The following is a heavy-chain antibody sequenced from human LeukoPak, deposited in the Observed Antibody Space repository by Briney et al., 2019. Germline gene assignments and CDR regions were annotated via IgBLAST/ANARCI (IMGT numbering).Heavy chain of an antibody. CDR1: GYTFTSYG. Sequence: ASVKVSCKASGYTFTSYGISWVRQAPGQGLEWMGWISAYNGNTNYAQKLQGRVTMTTDTSTSTAYMELRSLRSDDTAVYYCARSQLVHFGDYYYGTDVWGQGTTVTVSS. V-gene: IGHV1-18*01. CDR3: ARSQLVHFGDYYYGTDV. CDR2: ISAYNGNT. D-gene: IGHD6-13*01. J-gene: IGHJ6*02.